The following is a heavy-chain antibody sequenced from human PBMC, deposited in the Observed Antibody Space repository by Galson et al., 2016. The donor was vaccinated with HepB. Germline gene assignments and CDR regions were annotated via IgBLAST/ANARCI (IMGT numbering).Heavy chain of an antibody. V-gene: IGHV3-23*01. D-gene: IGHD3-16*01. CDR3: GKHGGFDY. Sequence: SLRLSCAASGFSFSNSGMSWVRQAPGRGLEWVSGITRSGDAIHYADFVKGRFTVSRDNSKNTLYLYMNNLTAGDTAIYYCGKHGGFDYWGQGALVTGSS. J-gene: IGHJ4*02. CDR2: ITRSGDAI. CDR1: GFSFSNSG.